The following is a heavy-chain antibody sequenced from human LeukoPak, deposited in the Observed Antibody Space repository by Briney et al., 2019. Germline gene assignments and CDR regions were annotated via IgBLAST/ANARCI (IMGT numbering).Heavy chain of an antibody. CDR1: GFTFSSNV. D-gene: IGHD3-22*01. Sequence: PGGSLRLSCAASGFTFSSNVMIWVRQAPGKGLEWVSSIPASGGSTYYADSVKGRFTISRDNSKNSLYLQMNSLRAEDTAVYYCAKVLIPAYYYDSSGYYFDYWGQGTLVTVSS. CDR2: IPASGGST. J-gene: IGHJ4*02. V-gene: IGHV3-23*01. CDR3: AKVLIPAYYYDSSGYYFDY.